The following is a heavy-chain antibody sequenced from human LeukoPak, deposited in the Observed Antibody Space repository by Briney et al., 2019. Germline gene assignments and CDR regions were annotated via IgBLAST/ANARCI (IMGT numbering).Heavy chain of an antibody. CDR3: ARGSGAY. CDR1: GGSISNYY. Sequence: PPETLSLTCTVSGGSISNYYWSWIRQPPGKGLEWIGYIYYSGSTNYNPSLKSRVTISVDTSKNQFSLKLSSVTAADTAVYYCARGSGAYWGQGTLVTVSS. J-gene: IGHJ4*02. CDR2: IYYSGST. V-gene: IGHV4-59*01. D-gene: IGHD3-10*01.